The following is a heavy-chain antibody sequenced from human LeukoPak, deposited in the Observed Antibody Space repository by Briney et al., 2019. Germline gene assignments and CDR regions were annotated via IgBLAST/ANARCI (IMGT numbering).Heavy chain of an antibody. V-gene: IGHV4-39*01. CDR1: GGSISSSSYY. D-gene: IGHD3-10*01. J-gene: IGHJ4*02. Sequence: SETLSLTCTVSGGSISSSSYYWGWIRQPPGKGLEWIGSIYYSGSTYYNPSLKSRVTISVDTSKNQFSLKLSSVTAADTAVYYCARHPTYYYGSGSYRRCFDYWGQGTLVTVSS. CDR2: IYYSGST. CDR3: ARHPTYYYGSGSYRRCFDY.